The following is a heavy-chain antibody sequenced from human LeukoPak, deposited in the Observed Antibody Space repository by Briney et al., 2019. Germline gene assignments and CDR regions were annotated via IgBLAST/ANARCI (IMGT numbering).Heavy chain of an antibody. CDR1: GGSFSGYY. D-gene: IGHD5-12*01. J-gene: IGHJ6*03. CDR2: INHSGST. CDR3: ARGGGRIVATIYYYYYMDV. Sequence: SETLSLTCAVYGGSFSGYYWSWIRQPPGKGPEWIGEINHSGSTNYNPSLKSRVTISVDTSKNQFSLKLSSVTAADTAVYYCARGGGRIVATIYYYYYMDVWGKGTTVTVSS. V-gene: IGHV4-34*01.